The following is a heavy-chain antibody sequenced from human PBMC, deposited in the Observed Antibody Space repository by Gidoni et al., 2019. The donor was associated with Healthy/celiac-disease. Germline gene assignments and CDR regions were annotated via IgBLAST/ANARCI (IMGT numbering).Heavy chain of an antibody. D-gene: IGHD6-6*01. Sequence: EVQLVASGGGLVKPGRSLRLSCTASGFTFGDYAMGWFRQAPGKGLEWVGFIRRKAYGGTTEYAASVKGRFTISRDDSKSIAYLQMNSLKTEDTAVYYCTRDQVYSSSFYYFDYWGQGTLVTVSS. CDR2: IRRKAYGGTT. V-gene: IGHV3-49*05. J-gene: IGHJ4*02. CDR1: GFTFGDYA. CDR3: TRDQVYSSSFYYFDY.